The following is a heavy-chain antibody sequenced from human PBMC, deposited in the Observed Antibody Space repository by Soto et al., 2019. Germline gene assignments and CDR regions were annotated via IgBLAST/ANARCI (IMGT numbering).Heavy chain of an antibody. CDR1: GGSITSGDYY. CDR2: IYESGNT. CDR3: ARGLGDYYFDV. V-gene: IGHV4-30-4*01. Sequence: QVQLQESGPGVVKPSQTLSLTCSVSGGSITSGDYYWTWIRQPPGKGLEYIGYIYESGNTYYNPSLRSSVSFSINTANNQFSLNLSTVTAGAAAVYYYARGLGDYYFDVWGHGSLVIVSS. D-gene: IGHD3-9*01. J-gene: IGHJ4*01.